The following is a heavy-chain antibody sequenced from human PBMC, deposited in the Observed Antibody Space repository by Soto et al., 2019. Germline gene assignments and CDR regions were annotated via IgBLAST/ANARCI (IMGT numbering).Heavy chain of an antibody. CDR1: GGSISSSSYY. D-gene: IGHD6-13*01. J-gene: IGHJ3*02. CDR3: ARLASSISPRTFDI. CDR2: IYYTGST. Sequence: TSETLSLTCTVSGGSISSSSYYWGWIRQPPGKGLEWIGTIYYTGSTYYNASLKSRVTISVDTSKNQFSLKLSSVTAADTAVYYCARLASSISPRTFDIWGQGTMVTVSS. V-gene: IGHV4-39*01.